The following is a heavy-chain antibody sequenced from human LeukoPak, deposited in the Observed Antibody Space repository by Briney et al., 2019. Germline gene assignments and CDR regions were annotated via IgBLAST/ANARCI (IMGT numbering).Heavy chain of an antibody. CDR3: AREGTLSGYYYEGTYYFDY. D-gene: IGHD3-22*01. J-gene: IGHJ4*02. V-gene: IGHV3-30-3*01. CDR1: GFTFSSYA. CDR2: ISYDGSNK. Sequence: SGGSLRLSCAASGFTFSSYAMHWVRQAPGKGLEGVAVISYDGSNKYYADSVKGRFTIYRDNSKNTLYLQMNSLRAEDTAVYYCAREGTLSGYYYEGTYYFDYWGQGTLVTVSS.